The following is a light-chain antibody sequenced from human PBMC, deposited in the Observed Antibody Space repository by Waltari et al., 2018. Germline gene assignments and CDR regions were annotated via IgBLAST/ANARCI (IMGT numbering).Light chain of an antibody. V-gene: IGLV2-18*02. Sequence: QSALTQPPSVSGSPGQSVTISCTGTNSDVCSHDRVSWFQQFPGTAPKLLIYEVINRPSGFPDRFSASKSGNTASLTISGLQGEDEGDYYCISFTTTSTWVFGGGTKVTVL. CDR3: ISFTTTSTWV. CDR2: EVI. J-gene: IGLJ3*02. CDR1: NSDVCSHDR.